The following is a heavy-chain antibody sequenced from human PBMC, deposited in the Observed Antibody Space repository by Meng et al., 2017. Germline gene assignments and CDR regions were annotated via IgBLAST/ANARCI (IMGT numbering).Heavy chain of an antibody. J-gene: IGHJ4*02. V-gene: IGHV3-49*03. Sequence: GEALKISCTASGFTFGDYAMSWFRQAPGKGLGWAGFIRSTAYGAKTDYAASVKGRFTISRYDSKSIAYLQMNSLKTEDTAVYYCTRVRGSGSYYDHWGQGTLVTVSS. D-gene: IGHD3-10*01. CDR2: IRSTAYGAKT. CDR1: GFTFGDYA. CDR3: TRVRGSGSYYDH.